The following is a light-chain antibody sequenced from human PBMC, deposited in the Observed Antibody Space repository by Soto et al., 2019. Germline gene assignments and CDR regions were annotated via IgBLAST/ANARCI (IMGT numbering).Light chain of an antibody. CDR3: QQSYRTPSST. CDR2: AEX. J-gene: IGKJ5*01. CDR1: HSSTSY. V-gene: IGKV1-39*01. Sequence: DIHVTQSPSSMLSSVGDRVSITXRASHSSTSYLHWYRQKAGKXPKLLXXAEXSLRSGVLSRFSGSGSGTDFTLTISSLQPEDFATYYCQQSYRTPSSTFGQGTRLEIK.